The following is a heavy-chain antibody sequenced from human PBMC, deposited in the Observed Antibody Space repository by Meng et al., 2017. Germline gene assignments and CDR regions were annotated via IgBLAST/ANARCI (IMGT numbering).Heavy chain of an antibody. CDR1: GFTFSSYA. CDR2: ISGSGGST. CDR3: ARGGDIVVVLGWTDY. J-gene: IGHJ4*02. D-gene: IGHD2-2*01. V-gene: IGHV3-23*01. Sequence: GESLKISCAASGFTFSSYAMSWVRQAPGKGLEWVSAISGSGGSTYYADSVKGRFTISRDNSKNTLYLQMNSLRAEDTAVYYCARGGDIVVVLGWTDYWGQGTLVTVFS.